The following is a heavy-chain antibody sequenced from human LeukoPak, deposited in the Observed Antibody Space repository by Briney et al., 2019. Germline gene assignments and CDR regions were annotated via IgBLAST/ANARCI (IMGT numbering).Heavy chain of an antibody. CDR1: GFTFSNAW. CDR2: IKSKTDGGTT. J-gene: IGHJ4*02. D-gene: IGHD2-2*01. CDR3: TTYIVVVPAAVLTDY. V-gene: IGHV3-15*01. Sequence: RGSLRLSCAASGFTFSNAWMSWVRQAPGKGLEWVGRIKSKTDGGTTDYAAPVKGRFTISRDDSKNTLYLQMNSLKTEDTAVYYCTTYIVVVPAAVLTDYWGQGTLVTVSS.